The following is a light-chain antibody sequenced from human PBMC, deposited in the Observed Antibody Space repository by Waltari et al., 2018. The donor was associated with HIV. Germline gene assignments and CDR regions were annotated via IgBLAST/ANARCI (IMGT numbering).Light chain of an antibody. V-gene: IGLV1-44*01. CDR2: SNN. CDR1: TPKLGGNT. CDR3: AAWDDSLKGGA. Sequence: QSVLAQPPSASGTPGQSVTISCSGSTPKLGGNTESWYPQLPGTSPKLLIYSNNERPSGVPDRLSGSTSGTSASLVISGLQSEDEADYYCAAWDDSLKGGAFGTGTKVTVL. J-gene: IGLJ1*01.